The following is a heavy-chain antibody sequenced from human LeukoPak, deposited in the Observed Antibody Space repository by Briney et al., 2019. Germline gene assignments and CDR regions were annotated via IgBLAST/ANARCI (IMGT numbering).Heavy chain of an antibody. CDR3: ARDRRIAAAGDYGMDV. J-gene: IGHJ6*02. CDR2: IYYSGST. D-gene: IGHD6-13*01. Sequence: PSQTLSLTCAVSGGSIRSGGYSWSWIRQPPGKGLEWIGYIYYSGSTYYNPSLKSRVTISVDRSKNQFSLKLRFVTAADTAVYYCARDRRIAAAGDYGMDVWAKGPRSPSP. CDR1: GGSIRSGGYS. V-gene: IGHV4-30-2*01.